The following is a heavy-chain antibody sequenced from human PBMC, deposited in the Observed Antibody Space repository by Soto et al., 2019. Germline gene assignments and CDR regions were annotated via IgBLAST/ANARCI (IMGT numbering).Heavy chain of an antibody. D-gene: IGHD5-12*01. J-gene: IGHJ6*02. CDR1: GFTFSNAW. CDR2: IKSKTDGGTT. V-gene: IGHV3-15*01. Sequence: GGSLRLSCAASGFTFSNAWMSWVRQAPGKGLEWVGRIKSKTDGGTTDYAAPVKGRFTISRDDSKNSLYLQMNSLKTEDTAVYYCTTASWLRVYYYYYSGMDVWGPGTTVTVSS. CDR3: TTASWLRVYYYYYSGMDV.